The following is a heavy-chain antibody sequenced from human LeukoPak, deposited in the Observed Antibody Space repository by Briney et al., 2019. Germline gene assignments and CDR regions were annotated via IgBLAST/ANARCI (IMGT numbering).Heavy chain of an antibody. Sequence: GSLRLSCAASGFTFSSYAMSWVRQAPGKGLEWVSAISGSGGSTYYADSVKGRFTISRDNSKNTLYLQMNSLRAEDTAVYYCAKATSRTYYYGSGSYLGVYWGQGTLVTVSS. CDR3: AKATSRTYYYGSGSYLGVY. CDR2: ISGSGGST. D-gene: IGHD3-10*01. J-gene: IGHJ4*02. CDR1: GFTFSSYA. V-gene: IGHV3-23*01.